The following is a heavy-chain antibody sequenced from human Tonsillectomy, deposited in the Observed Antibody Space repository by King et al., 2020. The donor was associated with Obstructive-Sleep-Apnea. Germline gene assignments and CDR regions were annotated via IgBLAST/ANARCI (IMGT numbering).Heavy chain of an antibody. CDR1: GFTFSHYA. CDR2: ISRSRSYI. D-gene: IGHD3-3*01. J-gene: IGHJ4*02. Sequence: VQLVESGGGLVKPGGSLRLSCAASGFTFSHYALNWVRQVPVKGLEWVPSISRSRSYIYYADSVEGRFTISRDNAKNSLYLQMNSLIAEDTAVYYCARPPNDDLWSGSLFYFHSWGQGTLVTVSS. V-gene: IGHV3-21*01. CDR3: ARPPNDDLWSGSLFYFHS.